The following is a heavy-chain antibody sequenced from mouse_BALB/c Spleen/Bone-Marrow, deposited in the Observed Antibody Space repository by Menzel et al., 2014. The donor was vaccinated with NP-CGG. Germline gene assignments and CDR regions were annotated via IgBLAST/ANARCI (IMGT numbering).Heavy chain of an antibody. D-gene: IGHD1-2*01. V-gene: IGHV3-1*02. CDR3: ARWNGYYAMDY. Sequence: DVKLQESRPALVKPSQSLSLTCTVTGYSITSGYSWHWIRQFPGNTLEWMGYIHYSGGTNYNPSLKSRISITRDTSKNQFFLQLNSVTTEDTATYYCARWNGYYAMDYWGQGTSVTVSS. J-gene: IGHJ4*01. CDR2: IHYSGGT. CDR1: GYSITSGYS.